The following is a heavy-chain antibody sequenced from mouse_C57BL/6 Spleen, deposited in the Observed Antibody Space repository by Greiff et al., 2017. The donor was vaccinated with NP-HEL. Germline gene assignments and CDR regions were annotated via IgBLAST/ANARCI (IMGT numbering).Heavy chain of an antibody. CDR3: ARRGGYGLYYAMDY. CDR2: ISNGGGST. V-gene: IGHV5-12*01. D-gene: IGHD1-1*01. CDR1: GFTFSDYY. Sequence: EVMLVESGGGLVQPGGSLKLSCAASGFTFSDYYMYWVRQTPEKRLEWVAYISNGGGSTYYPDTVKGRFTISRDNAKNTLYLQMSRLKSEDTAMYYCARRGGYGLYYAMDYWGQGTSVTVSS. J-gene: IGHJ4*01.